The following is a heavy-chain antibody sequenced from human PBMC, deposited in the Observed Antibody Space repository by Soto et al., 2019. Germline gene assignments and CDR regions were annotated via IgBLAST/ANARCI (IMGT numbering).Heavy chain of an antibody. CDR3: ARDGAIAAPGYFDL. CDR2: IKQDGSEK. CDR1: GFTFSSYW. V-gene: IGHV3-7*01. J-gene: IGHJ2*01. Sequence: GGSLRLSCAASGFTFSSYWMSWVRQAPGKGLEWVANIKQDGSEKYYVDSVKGRFTISRDNAKNSLYLQMNSLRAEDTAVYYCARDGAIAAPGYFDLWGRGTLVTVSS. D-gene: IGHD6-6*01.